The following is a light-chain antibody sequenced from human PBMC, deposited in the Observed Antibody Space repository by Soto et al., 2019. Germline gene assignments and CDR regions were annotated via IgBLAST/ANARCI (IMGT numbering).Light chain of an antibody. Sequence: DIQMTQSPSSVSASVGDRVTITCRASQGIISWLAWYQQKPGKAPKLLIYAASSLQSGVPSRFSGSGSGTEFTLTISSVQPEDFANYYCQQANSCPITFGQGKRLEIK. CDR1: QGIISW. V-gene: IGKV1-12*01. J-gene: IGKJ5*01. CDR3: QQANSCPIT. CDR2: AAS.